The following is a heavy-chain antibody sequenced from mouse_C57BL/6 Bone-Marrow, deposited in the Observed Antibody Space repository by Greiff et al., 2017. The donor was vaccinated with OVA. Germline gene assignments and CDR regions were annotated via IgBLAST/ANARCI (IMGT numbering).Heavy chain of an antibody. Sequence: DVLLVESGGGLVKPGGSLKLSCAASGFTFSSYTMSWVRQTPEKRLEWVATISGGGGNTYYPDSVKGRFTISRGNAKNTLYLQMSSLRSEDTALYYGGRLSVRWYFDVWGTGTTVTVSS. D-gene: IGHD1-1*01. J-gene: IGHJ1*03. CDR1: GFTFSSYT. CDR3: GRLSVRWYFDV. CDR2: ISGGGGNT. V-gene: IGHV5-9*01.